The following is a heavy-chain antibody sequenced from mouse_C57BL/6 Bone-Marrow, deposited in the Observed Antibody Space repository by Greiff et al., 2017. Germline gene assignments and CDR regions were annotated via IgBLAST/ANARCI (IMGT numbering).Heavy chain of an antibody. CDR2: ISYDGSN. V-gene: IGHV3-6*01. Sequence: ESGPGLVKPSPSLSLSCSVTGYSITSGYYWNWIRQFPGNKLEWMGYISYDGSNNYNPTLKNRVPITRDTAKNQFFLKLHSLTTEDTATYDCAREGRRDYFDYWGQGTTLTVSS. CDR3: AREGRRDYFDY. J-gene: IGHJ2*01. CDR1: GYSITSGYY.